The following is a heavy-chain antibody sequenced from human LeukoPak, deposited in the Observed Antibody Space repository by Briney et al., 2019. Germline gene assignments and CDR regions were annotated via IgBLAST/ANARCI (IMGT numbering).Heavy chain of an antibody. CDR1: GFTFKTYA. Sequence: PGGSLRLSCAASGFTFKTYAMNWVRQVPGKGPEWVSSMSGSGSSTDYADSVKGRFTISRDNSKNTLFLQMNILRAEDTALYYCAKDAQGLVRGGIYFDFWGQGSLVTVSS. CDR2: MSGSGSST. CDR3: AKDAQGLVRGGIYFDF. J-gene: IGHJ4*02. V-gene: IGHV3-23*01. D-gene: IGHD6-19*01.